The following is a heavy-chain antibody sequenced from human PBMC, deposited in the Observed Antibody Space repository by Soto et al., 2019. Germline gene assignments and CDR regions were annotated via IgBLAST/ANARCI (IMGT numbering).Heavy chain of an antibody. D-gene: IGHD2-15*01. V-gene: IGHV4-31*03. Sequence: QVQLQESGPGLVKPSQTLSLTCTVSSDSISSGDYYWTWIRQHPGKGLEWIGYIYYSGSTYYNPSRKSRVTISVDTSKNQFSLKLSSVTAADTAVYYCARDVYCSGGSCYSEGYYGMDVWGQGTTVTVSS. CDR2: IYYSGST. CDR1: SDSISSGDYY. CDR3: ARDVYCSGGSCYSEGYYGMDV. J-gene: IGHJ6*02.